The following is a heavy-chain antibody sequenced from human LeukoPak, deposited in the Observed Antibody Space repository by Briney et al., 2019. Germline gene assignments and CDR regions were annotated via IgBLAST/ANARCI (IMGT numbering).Heavy chain of an antibody. D-gene: IGHD4-17*01. Sequence: PGGSLRLSCAASGFSFISYGMHWVRQAPGKGLEWVGVISDDGRRKDYADSVKGRITISRDNSQDTLYLQMNSLRAEDTAVYYCAKRPSDYGDYVSYFDYWGQGTLVTVSS. CDR3: AKRPSDYGDYVSYFDY. V-gene: IGHV3-30*18. CDR2: ISDDGRRK. CDR1: GFSFISYG. J-gene: IGHJ4*02.